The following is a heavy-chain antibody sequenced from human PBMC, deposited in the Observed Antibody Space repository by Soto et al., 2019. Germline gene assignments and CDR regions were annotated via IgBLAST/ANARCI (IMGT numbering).Heavy chain of an antibody. J-gene: IGHJ4*02. D-gene: IGHD2-15*01. CDR2: ISFEGKNR. Sequence: QVQLVESGGGVAQPGKSLRLSCAASGFIFSNYGMHWVRQAPGKGLEWVALISFEGKNRNYAESVKGRFTIYRDNPKNTLYLEMNSLRPEDTAFYYCAKRGGVVGGSEHAFSEYGVQGTMVTVSS. CDR1: GFIFSNYG. CDR3: AKRGGVVGGSEHAFSEY. V-gene: IGHV3-30*18.